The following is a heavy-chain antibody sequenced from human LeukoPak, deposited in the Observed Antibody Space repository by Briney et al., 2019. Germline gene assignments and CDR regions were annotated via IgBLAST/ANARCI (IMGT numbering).Heavy chain of an antibody. Sequence: PGGSLRLSCAASGFTFSSYAMSWVRQAPGKGLEWVSSISGSGGSTYYADSVKGRFTISRDNSKNTLYLQMNSLRAEDTAVYYCAKAQVGYDFWSYGMDVWGQGTTVTVSS. J-gene: IGHJ6*02. CDR1: GFTFSSYA. V-gene: IGHV3-23*01. D-gene: IGHD3-3*01. CDR2: ISGSGGST. CDR3: AKAQVGYDFWSYGMDV.